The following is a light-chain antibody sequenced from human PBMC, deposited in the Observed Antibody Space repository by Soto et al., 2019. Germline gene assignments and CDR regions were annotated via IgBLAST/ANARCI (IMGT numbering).Light chain of an antibody. CDR1: SSDVGAYNY. J-gene: IGLJ1*01. CDR3: SSYAGGNNYV. V-gene: IGLV2-8*01. CDR2: EVS. Sequence: QSVLNQPPSASGSPGQAVTISCTGTSSDVGAYNYVSWYQQHPGKAPKLMIYEVSKRPSGVPDRFSGSKSGNTASLTVSGLQAEDEADYYCSSYAGGNNYVFGTGTKVTVL.